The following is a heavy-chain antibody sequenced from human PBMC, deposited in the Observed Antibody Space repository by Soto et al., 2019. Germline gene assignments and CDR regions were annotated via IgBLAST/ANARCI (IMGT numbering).Heavy chain of an antibody. CDR1: GDSISSSNYY. CDR3: ARLWGY. V-gene: IGHV4-39*01. CDR2: IYYTGST. J-gene: IGHJ4*02. Sequence: QLQLQESGPGLVKPSETLSLTCSVSGDSISSSNYYWGWIRQPPGKGLEWIGNIYYTGSTDYNPSLKSRLTISVDTSKNQFSRKLSSVTAADTAVYYCARLWGYWGRGTLVTVSS. D-gene: IGHD3-16*01.